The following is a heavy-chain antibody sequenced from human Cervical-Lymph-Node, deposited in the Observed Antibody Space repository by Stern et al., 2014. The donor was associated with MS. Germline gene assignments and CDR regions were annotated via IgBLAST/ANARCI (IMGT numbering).Heavy chain of an antibody. J-gene: IGHJ6*02. CDR1: GYSFTTYW. CDR3: ARHGRDYGMDV. D-gene: IGHD1-26*01. Sequence: VKLVQSGAEVKKPGESLKISCKASGYSFTTYWIAWVRQMPGKGPEWMGIIYPDDSDTRYSPSFQGQVTISADKSITTAYLQWSSLKASDTAMYYCARHGRDYGMDVWGQGTTVTVSS. V-gene: IGHV5-51*01. CDR2: IYPDDSDT.